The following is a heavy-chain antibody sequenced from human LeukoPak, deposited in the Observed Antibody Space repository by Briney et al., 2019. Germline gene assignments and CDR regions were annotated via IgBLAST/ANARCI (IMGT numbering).Heavy chain of an antibody. V-gene: IGHV1-18*01. J-gene: IGHJ4*02. CDR1: GYTFSDYG. D-gene: IGHD6-25*01. CDR2: ISVSSGTT. Sequence: ASVNVSFKASGYTFSDYGVTWVRQAPGQGLEWMGWISVSSGTTTYAEDFQGRLTISTDSSTGTAYMEIRSLRPDDTAVYFCTRDVSRGYMDLWGQGSLVTVAS. CDR3: TRDVSRGYMDL.